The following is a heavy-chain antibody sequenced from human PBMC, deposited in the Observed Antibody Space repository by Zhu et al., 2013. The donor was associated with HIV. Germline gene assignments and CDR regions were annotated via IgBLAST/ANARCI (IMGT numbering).Heavy chain of an antibody. CDR2: INHSGST. CDR1: GGSFSGYY. V-gene: IGHV4-34*01. J-gene: IGHJ4*02. CDR3: ARGETMTPLTD. D-gene: IGHD3-22*01. Sequence: QVQLQQWGAGLLKPSETLSLTCAVYGGSFSGYYWSWIRQPPGKGLEWIGEINHSGSTNYNPSLKSRVTISVDTSKNQFSLKLSSVTAADTAVYYCARGETMTPLTDWGQGTLVTVSS.